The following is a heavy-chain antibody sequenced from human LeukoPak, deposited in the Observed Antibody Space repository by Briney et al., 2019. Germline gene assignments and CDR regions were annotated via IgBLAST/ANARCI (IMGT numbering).Heavy chain of an antibody. D-gene: IGHD4-17*01. Sequence: GGSLRLSCAASGFTFSSYAMSGSGGSTYYADSVKGRFTISRDNSKNTLYLQMNSLRAGDSAIYYCAKFGEDTPEDYWGQGILVTVSS. CDR3: AKFGEDTPEDY. V-gene: IGHV3-23*01. CDR1: GFTFSSYA. J-gene: IGHJ4*02. CDR2: GSGGST.